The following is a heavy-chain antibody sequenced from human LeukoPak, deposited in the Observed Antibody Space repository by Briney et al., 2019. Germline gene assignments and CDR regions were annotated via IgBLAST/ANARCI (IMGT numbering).Heavy chain of an antibody. CDR2: ISYDGSNK. V-gene: IGHV3-30*18. CDR1: GFTFSSYG. CDR3: AKNAGSGSYYTYYFDY. J-gene: IGHJ4*02. D-gene: IGHD3-10*01. Sequence: GGSLRLSCAASGFTFSSYGMHWVRQAPGKGLEWVAVISYDGSNKYYADSVKGRFTISRDNSKNTLYLQMNGLRAEDTAVYYCAKNAGSGSYYTYYFDYWGQGTPVTVSS.